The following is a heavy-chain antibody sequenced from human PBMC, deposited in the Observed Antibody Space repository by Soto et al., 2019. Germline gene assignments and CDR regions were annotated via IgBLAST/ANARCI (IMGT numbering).Heavy chain of an antibody. CDR1: GFTFHTYA. J-gene: IGHJ6*02. Sequence: GGSLRLSCVASGFTFHTYAMSWVRQAPGKGLEWVSGISASGDSTYYADSLKGRFTISRDNSKNTLYLQMNSLRAEDTALYYCSKGTGTTRLYSMDVWGQGTTVTVSS. CDR2: ISASGDST. D-gene: IGHD1-7*01. CDR3: SKGTGTTRLYSMDV. V-gene: IGHV3-23*01.